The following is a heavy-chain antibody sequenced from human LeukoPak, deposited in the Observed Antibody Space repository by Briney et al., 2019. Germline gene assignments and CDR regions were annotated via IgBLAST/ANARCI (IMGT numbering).Heavy chain of an antibody. Sequence: ASVKVSCKASGYDFSTFGISWVRQAPGEGLDWMGWISAYHGKTNFPQRFQGRVTLTTETSTSTAYMELRSLRSDDTAIYYCARDSPFMVPGTGDAFDIWGQGTMVSVSS. CDR3: ARDSPFMVPGTGDAFDI. CDR1: GYDFSTFG. J-gene: IGHJ3*02. CDR2: ISAYHGKT. D-gene: IGHD6-19*01. V-gene: IGHV1-18*01.